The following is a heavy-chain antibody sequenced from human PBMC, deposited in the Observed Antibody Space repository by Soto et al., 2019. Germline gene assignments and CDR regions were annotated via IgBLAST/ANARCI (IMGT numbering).Heavy chain of an antibody. D-gene: IGHD3-3*02. J-gene: IGHJ6*02. V-gene: IGHV4-34*01. Sequence: PSETLSLTCAVYGGSFSGYYWTWIRQAPGKGLEWIGEINHSGGTNYNSSLKSRVTISVDTSKNQLSLALYSVTAADTAVYYCARDRQYYQFWSGYQNERPCGMDVWGQGTTVTVSS. CDR2: INHSGGT. CDR3: ARDRQYYQFWSGYQNERPCGMDV. CDR1: GGSFSGYY.